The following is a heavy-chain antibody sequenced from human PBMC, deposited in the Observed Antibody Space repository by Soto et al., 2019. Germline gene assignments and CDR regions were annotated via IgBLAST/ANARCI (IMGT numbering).Heavy chain of an antibody. CDR2: INGDGSRT. CDR3: VRDPRFVAFTNLSPMSYGMDV. Sequence: GVSLRLSCAASGFTFSSYSMNCVRQGPVTGLVWVARINGDGSRTTYADSVKGRFTISRDNANNTLSLQMNSRRAEDTGLYFCVRDPRFVAFTNLSPMSYGMDVWGQGTWVTVSS. CDR1: GFTFSSYS. D-gene: IGHD3-3*01. V-gene: IGHV3-74*01. J-gene: IGHJ6*02.